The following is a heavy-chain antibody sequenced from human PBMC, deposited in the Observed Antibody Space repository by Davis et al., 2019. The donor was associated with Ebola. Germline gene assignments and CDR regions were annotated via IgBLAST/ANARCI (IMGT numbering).Heavy chain of an antibody. CDR2: ISGSGDRT. V-gene: IGHV3-23*01. J-gene: IGHJ4*02. CDR3: ARDLNY. Sequence: GESLKISCAASGFTFSSYAMSWVRQAPGKGLEWVSAISGSGDRTYYADSGSVKGRFSISRDNSKNTVYLQMNSLRAEDTAVYYCARDLNYWGQGTLVTVSS. CDR1: GFTFSSYA.